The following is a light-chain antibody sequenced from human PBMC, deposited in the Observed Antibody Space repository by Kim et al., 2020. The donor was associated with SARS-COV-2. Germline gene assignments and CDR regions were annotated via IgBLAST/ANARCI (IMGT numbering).Light chain of an antibody. CDR1: QGISNY. J-gene: IGKJ1*01. CDR3: QQCKGAPWT. Sequence: ASLGDRVTVTCRASQGISNYLAWYQQKPGKVPKLLIYAASALRSGVPSRFSGSVSGTDFTLTITSLQPEDVAVYYCQQCKGAPWTFGHGTKVEIK. CDR2: AAS. V-gene: IGKV1-27*01.